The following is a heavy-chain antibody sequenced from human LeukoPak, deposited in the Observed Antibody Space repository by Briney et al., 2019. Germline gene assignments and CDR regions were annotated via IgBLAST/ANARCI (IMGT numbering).Heavy chain of an antibody. CDR1: GGTFNSYT. CDR3: ARRDWNDENDAFDI. D-gene: IGHD1-1*01. Sequence: ASVKVSCKASGGTFNSYTITWVRQAPGQGLEWMGRIIPIFDTANYAQMFQGRVTITADKSTTTAYMELSSLTSEDTAVYYCARRDWNDENDAFDIWGQGTMVTVSP. CDR2: IIPIFDTA. V-gene: IGHV1-69*08. J-gene: IGHJ3*02.